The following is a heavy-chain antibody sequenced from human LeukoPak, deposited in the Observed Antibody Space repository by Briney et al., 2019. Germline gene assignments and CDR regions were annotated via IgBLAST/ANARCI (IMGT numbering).Heavy chain of an antibody. Sequence: SETLSLTCTVSGGSISSYYWSWIRQPPGKGLEWIGYIYYSGSTYYNPSLKSRVTISVDTSKNQFSLKLSSVTAADTAVYYCARLKQQLVEDFFDYWGQGTLVTVSS. V-gene: IGHV4-59*12. J-gene: IGHJ4*02. CDR3: ARLKQQLVEDFFDY. CDR1: GGSISSYY. CDR2: IYYSGST. D-gene: IGHD6-13*01.